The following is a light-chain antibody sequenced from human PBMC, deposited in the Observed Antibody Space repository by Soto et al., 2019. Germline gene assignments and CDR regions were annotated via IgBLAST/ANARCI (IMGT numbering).Light chain of an antibody. Sequence: DIQMTQSPSSLSASVGDRVTINCRASQSISNYLNWYQQKPGKAPKVLISTASSLQSGVPSRFSGSASGTDFTLTIISLQPEDSATYYCQHSYSSPWTFGQGTKVEIK. J-gene: IGKJ1*01. CDR2: TAS. CDR3: QHSYSSPWT. CDR1: QSISNY. V-gene: IGKV1-39*01.